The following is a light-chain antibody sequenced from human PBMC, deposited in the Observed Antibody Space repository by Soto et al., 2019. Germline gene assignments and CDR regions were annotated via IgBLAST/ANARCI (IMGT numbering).Light chain of an antibody. Sequence: EIVMTQSPVTLSVSPGERATLSCRASQSVSSKLAWYQQKPGQAPRLLIYGASTRATGIPARFSGSGSGTESTLSISSLQSEDFAVYYCQQYNNWPQTFGQGPKLEIK. CDR3: QQYNNWPQT. CDR1: QSVSSK. J-gene: IGKJ2*01. V-gene: IGKV3-15*01. CDR2: GAS.